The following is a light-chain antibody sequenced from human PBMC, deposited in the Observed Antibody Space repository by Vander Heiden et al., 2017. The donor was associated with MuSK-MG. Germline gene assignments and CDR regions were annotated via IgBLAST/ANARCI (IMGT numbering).Light chain of an antibody. Sequence: QSALTQPASVSGSPGQSLTISCTGTSSDVGGYNYVSWYQQHPGKAPKLMIYEVSNRPSGVSNRFSGSKSGNTASLTISGPQAEDEADYYCSSYTSSSTHYVFGTGTKVTVL. V-gene: IGLV2-14*01. J-gene: IGLJ1*01. CDR3: SSYTSSSTHYV. CDR2: EVS. CDR1: SSDVGGYNY.